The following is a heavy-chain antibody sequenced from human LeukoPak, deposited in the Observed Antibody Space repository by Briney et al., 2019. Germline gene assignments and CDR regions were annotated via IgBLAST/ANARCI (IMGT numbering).Heavy chain of an antibody. D-gene: IGHD3-9*01. Sequence: SETPSLTCTVSGGSISSYYWSWIRQPPGKGLEWIGYIYYSGSTNYNPSLKSRVTISVDTSKNQFSLKLSSVTAADTAVYYCARSVLRYFDLAGYWGQGTLVTVSS. CDR2: IYYSGST. CDR1: GGSISSYY. J-gene: IGHJ4*02. CDR3: ARSVLRYFDLAGY. V-gene: IGHV4-59*08.